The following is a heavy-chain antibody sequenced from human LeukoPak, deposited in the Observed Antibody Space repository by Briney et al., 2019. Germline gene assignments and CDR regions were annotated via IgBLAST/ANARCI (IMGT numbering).Heavy chain of an antibody. CDR3: ARDQADSSSWPDYYYYGMDV. CDR2: INPSGGST. D-gene: IGHD6-13*01. J-gene: IGHJ6*02. V-gene: IGHV1-46*01. Sequence: ASVEVSCKASGYTFTSYYMHWVRQAPGQGLEWMGIINPSGGSTSYAQKFQGRVTMTRDTSTSTVYMELSSLRSEDTAVYYCARDQADSSSWPDYYYYGMDVWGQGTTVTVSS. CDR1: GYTFTSYY.